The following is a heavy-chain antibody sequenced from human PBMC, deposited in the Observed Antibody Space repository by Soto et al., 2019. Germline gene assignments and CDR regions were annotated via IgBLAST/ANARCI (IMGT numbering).Heavy chain of an antibody. V-gene: IGHV4-59*01. D-gene: IGHD4-17*01. J-gene: IGHJ4*02. CDR1: GGSISSYY. CDR3: ARGRTTVAYFDY. Sequence: SETLSLTCTVSGGSISSYYWSWIRQPPGKGLEWIGYIYYSGSTNYNPSLKSRVTISVDTSKNQFSLKLSAVTAADTAVYYCARGRTTVAYFDYWGQGTLVTVSS. CDR2: IYYSGST.